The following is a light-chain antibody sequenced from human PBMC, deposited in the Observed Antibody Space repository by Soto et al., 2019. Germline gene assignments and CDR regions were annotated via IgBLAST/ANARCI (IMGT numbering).Light chain of an antibody. CDR1: QSVSSK. J-gene: IGKJ4*01. Sequence: EIVLIQSPATLSLSPGERATLSCRASQSVSSKLAWYQQKPGQAPRLLIYGASTRATGIPARFSGSGSGTEFTLTISSLQSEDFAVYYCQQYNNWPPVTFGGGTKVDIK. CDR2: GAS. CDR3: QQYNNWPPVT. V-gene: IGKV3-15*01.